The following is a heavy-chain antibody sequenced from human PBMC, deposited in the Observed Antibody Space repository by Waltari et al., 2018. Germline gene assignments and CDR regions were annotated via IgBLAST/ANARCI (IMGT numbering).Heavy chain of an antibody. V-gene: IGHV1-8*01. CDR3: ARGRERRFLEWLTVNWFDP. CDR2: MNPNSGNT. CDR1: GYTFTSYD. D-gene: IGHD3-3*01. J-gene: IGHJ5*02. Sequence: QVQLVQSGAEVKKPGASVKVSCKASGYTFTSYDINWVRQATGQGFEWMGWMNPNSGNTGYAQKFQGRVTMTRNTSISTAYMELSSLRSEDTAVYYCARGRERRFLEWLTVNWFDPWGQGTLVTVSS.